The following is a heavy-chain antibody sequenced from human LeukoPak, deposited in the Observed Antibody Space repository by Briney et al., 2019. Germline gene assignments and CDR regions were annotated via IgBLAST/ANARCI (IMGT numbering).Heavy chain of an antibody. CDR1: GGSITTYF. J-gene: IGHJ4*02. CDR2: IYFSGST. V-gene: IGHV4-59*08. Sequence: SETLSLTCTVSGGSITTYFWSWIRQPPGKGLEWIGHIYFSGSTNYNPSLESRVTISVDTSKNQFSLTLSSVTAADTAVYYCARHKSSGSYPLDYWGQGILVTVSS. D-gene: IGHD3-22*01. CDR3: ARHKSSGSYPLDY.